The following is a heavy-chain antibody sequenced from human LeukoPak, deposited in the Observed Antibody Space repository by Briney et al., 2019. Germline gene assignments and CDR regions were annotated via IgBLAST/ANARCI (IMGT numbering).Heavy chain of an antibody. CDR2: ISWNSGSI. J-gene: IGHJ4*02. CDR3: AKDSGIQSFDY. V-gene: IGHV3-9*03. CDR1: GFTFDDYA. D-gene: IGHD5-18*01. Sequence: GGSLRLSCAASGFTFDDYAMHWARQAPGKGLEWVSGISWNSGSIGYADSVKGRFTISRDNAKNSLYLQMNSLRAEDMALYYCAKDSGIQSFDYWGQGTLVTVSS.